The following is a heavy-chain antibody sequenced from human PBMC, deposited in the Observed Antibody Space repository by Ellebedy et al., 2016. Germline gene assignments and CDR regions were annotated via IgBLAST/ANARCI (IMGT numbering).Heavy chain of an antibody. Sequence: LRLXCTVSGGSISSGDYYWSWIRQPPGKGLEWIGYIYYSGSTYYNPSLKSRVTISVDTSKNQFSLKLSSVTAADTAVYYCARGEVGWFDPWGQGTLVTVSS. CDR2: IYYSGST. D-gene: IGHD3-10*01. CDR1: GGSISSGDYY. CDR3: ARGEVGWFDP. V-gene: IGHV4-30-4*01. J-gene: IGHJ5*02.